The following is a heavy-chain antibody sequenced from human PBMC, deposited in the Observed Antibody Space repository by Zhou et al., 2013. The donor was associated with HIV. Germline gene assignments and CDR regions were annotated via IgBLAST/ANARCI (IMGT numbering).Heavy chain of an antibody. CDR1: GGTVSSYA. CDR3: ARVPVGYCSSTSCSAEGYYFDY. Sequence: QVQLVQSGAEVKKPGSSVKVSCKVSGGTVSSYAINWVRQAPGLGLEWMGGIIPMFDTANYAQNFLGKVTITADESTSTAYMELSSLRSEDTAVYYCARVPVGYCSSTSCSAEGYYFDYWGQGTLVTVSS. J-gene: IGHJ4*02. D-gene: IGHD2-2*01. V-gene: IGHV1-69*12. CDR2: IIPMFDTA.